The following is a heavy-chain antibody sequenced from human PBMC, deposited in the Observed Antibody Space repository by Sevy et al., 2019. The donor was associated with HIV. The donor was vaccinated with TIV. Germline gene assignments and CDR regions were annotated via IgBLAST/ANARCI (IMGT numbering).Heavy chain of an antibody. V-gene: IGHV3-15*01. CDR1: GFTFSNAW. D-gene: IGHD3-16*01. CDR3: TTVLIGDYAFDI. J-gene: IGHJ3*02. CDR2: IKSKTDGGTT. Sequence: GGSLRLSCAASGFTFSNAWMSWVRQAPGKGLEWVGRIKSKTDGGTTDYAAPVKGRFTISRDDSKNTLYLQMNSLKTEDSAVYYCTTVLIGDYAFDIWGQGTMVTVSS.